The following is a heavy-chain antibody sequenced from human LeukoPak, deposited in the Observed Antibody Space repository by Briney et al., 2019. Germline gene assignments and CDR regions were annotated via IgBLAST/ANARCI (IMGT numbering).Heavy chain of an antibody. Sequence: PSETLSLTCTVSGGSISSSSYYWGWIRQPPGKGLEWIGSIYYSGSTYYNPSLKSRVTISVDTSKNQFSLKLSSVTAADTAVYYCARRVAARRHIVVVIARFDYWGQGTLVTVSS. CDR2: IYYSGST. D-gene: IGHD2-21*01. CDR1: GGSISSSSYY. V-gene: IGHV4-39*01. J-gene: IGHJ4*02. CDR3: ARRVAARRHIVVVIARFDY.